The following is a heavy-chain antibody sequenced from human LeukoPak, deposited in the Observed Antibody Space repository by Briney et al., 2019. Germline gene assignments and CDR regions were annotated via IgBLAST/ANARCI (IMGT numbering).Heavy chain of an antibody. Sequence: GRSLRLSCAASGFTFGSCGMHWVRLAPGKGLEWVTVIWYDGSNKYYADSVKGRFTISRDNSKDTLYLQMNSLRAEDTAVYYCARARHGILTGYYLDYWGQGTLVTVSS. D-gene: IGHD3-9*01. J-gene: IGHJ4*02. CDR1: GFTFGSCG. V-gene: IGHV3-33*01. CDR2: IWYDGSNK. CDR3: ARARHGILTGYYLDY.